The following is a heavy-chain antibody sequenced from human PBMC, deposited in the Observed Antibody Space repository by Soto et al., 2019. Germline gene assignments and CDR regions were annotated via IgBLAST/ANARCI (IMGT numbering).Heavy chain of an antibody. J-gene: IGHJ4*02. CDR2: TIPLFGTP. CDR1: GCTFSSYA. V-gene: IGHV1-69*06. CDR3: ARDAVGSQPPTY. D-gene: IGHD1-26*01. Sequence: QVQLVQSGAEVKKPGSSVKVSCKASGCTFSSYAITWVRQAPGQGLEWMGGTIPLFGTPTYAQKIQGRVTITEDKSTNTVYMALSSLRSEDTAVYYCARDAVGSQPPTYWGQGTLVTVSS.